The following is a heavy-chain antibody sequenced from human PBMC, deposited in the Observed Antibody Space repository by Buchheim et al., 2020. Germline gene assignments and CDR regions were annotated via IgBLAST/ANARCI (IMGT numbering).Heavy chain of an antibody. Sequence: VQLVESGGGLVQSGGSLRLSCAASGFTFSNFWMHWVRQDPGNGLVWVSRSDPDETYTDHADSVKGRFTISRDDAKHTLYLQMNGLRAEDTSVYYCVRGSNDWVGVDYWGQGAL. J-gene: IGHJ4*02. CDR3: VRGSNDWVGVDY. CDR1: GFTFSNFW. D-gene: IGHD3-10*01. CDR2: SDPDETYT. V-gene: IGHV3-74*01.